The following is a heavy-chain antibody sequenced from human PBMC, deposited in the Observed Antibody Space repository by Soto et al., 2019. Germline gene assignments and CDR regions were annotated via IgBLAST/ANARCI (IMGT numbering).Heavy chain of an antibody. CDR1: GFTFSSYA. J-gene: IGHJ3*02. V-gene: IGHV3-23*01. CDR3: ANAPNVGWVAFDI. Sequence: GGSLKLSCAASGFTFSSYAMSWVRQAPGKGLEWVSAISGSGGSTYYADSVKGRFTISRDNSKNTLYLQMNSLRAEDLAVYYCANAPNVGWVAFDIWGQGTMVTVS. D-gene: IGHD1-26*01. CDR2: ISGSGGST.